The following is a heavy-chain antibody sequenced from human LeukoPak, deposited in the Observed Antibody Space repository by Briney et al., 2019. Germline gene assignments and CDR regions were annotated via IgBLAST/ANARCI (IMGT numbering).Heavy chain of an antibody. CDR1: GYTFTSYY. CDR2: INPSDGST. CDR3: ARAYCGGDCYSLYFQH. Sequence: ASVKVSCKASGYTFTSYYMHWVRQAPGQGLKRMGIINPSDGSTSYAQKFQGRVTMTRDTSTSTVYMDLSGLRSEDTAVYYCARAYCGGDCYSLYFQHWGQGTLVTVSS. J-gene: IGHJ1*01. V-gene: IGHV1-46*01. D-gene: IGHD2-21*02.